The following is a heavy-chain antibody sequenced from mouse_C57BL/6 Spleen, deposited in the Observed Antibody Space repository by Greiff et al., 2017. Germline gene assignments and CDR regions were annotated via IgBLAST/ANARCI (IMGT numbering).Heavy chain of an antibody. CDR3: ARLRDYYGFAY. Sequence: QVQLKESGAELVKPGASVKISCKASGYAFSSYWMNWVKQRPGKGLEWIGQIYPGDGDTNYNGKFKGKATLTADKSSSTAYMQLSSLTSEDSAVYFCARLRDYYGFAYWGQGTLVTVSA. V-gene: IGHV1-80*01. CDR1: GYAFSSYW. CDR2: IYPGDGDT. J-gene: IGHJ3*01. D-gene: IGHD1-1*01.